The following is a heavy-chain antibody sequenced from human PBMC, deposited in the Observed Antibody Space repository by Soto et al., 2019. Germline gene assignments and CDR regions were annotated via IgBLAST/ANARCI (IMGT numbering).Heavy chain of an antibody. CDR1: GFTFSSYA. V-gene: IGHV3-23*01. D-gene: IGHD1-26*01. CDR2: ISGTGGST. CDR3: AKTGVVGASYGLDV. J-gene: IGHJ6*02. Sequence: EVQLLESGGGLVQPGDSLRLSCAASGFTFSSYAMSWVRQAPGKGLEWVSAISGTGGSTYNADSVKGRFTISRDNSTNTLYLLMNSLRAEDTAVYYCAKTGVVGASYGLDVWGQGTTLTVSS.